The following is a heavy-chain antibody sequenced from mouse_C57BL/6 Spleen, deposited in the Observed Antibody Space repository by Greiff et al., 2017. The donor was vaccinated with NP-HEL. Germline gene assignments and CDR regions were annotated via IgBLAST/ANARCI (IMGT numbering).Heavy chain of an antibody. CDR3: ARYPQIYYDSEGFDY. Sequence: VQLQQSGPELVKPGASVKMSCKASGYTFTDYNMHWVKQSHGKSLEWIGYINPNNGGPSYNQKFKDKATLTVYTSSSTAYMELRRLTSEDSAVYNSARYPQIYYDSEGFDYWGQGTLVTDSA. J-gene: IGHJ3*01. D-gene: IGHD2-4*01. CDR2: INPNNGGP. CDR1: GYTFTDYN. V-gene: IGHV1-22*01.